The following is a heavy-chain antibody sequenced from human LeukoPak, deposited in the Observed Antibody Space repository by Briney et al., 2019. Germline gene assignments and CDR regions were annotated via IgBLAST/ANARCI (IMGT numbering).Heavy chain of an antibody. V-gene: IGHV4-34*01. J-gene: IGHJ4*02. CDR3: ARGMGTVTECSSYYFDY. D-gene: IGHD4-17*01. CDR2: INHSGST. CDR1: GGSFSGYY. Sequence: SETLSLTCAVYGGSFSGYYWSWIRQPPGKGLEWIGEINHSGSTNYNPSLKSRVTISVDTSKNQFSLKLTSVTAADTAVYYCARGMGTVTECSSYYFDYWGQGTLVTVSS.